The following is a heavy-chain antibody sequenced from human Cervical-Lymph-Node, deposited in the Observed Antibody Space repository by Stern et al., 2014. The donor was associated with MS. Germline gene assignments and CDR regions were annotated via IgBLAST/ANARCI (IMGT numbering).Heavy chain of an antibody. Sequence: QVQLLQPGGGVVQPGRSLRLSCAASGFIFSNYGMHWVRQAPGKGLEWVAVITYDGDRIYYADSVRGRFTLSRDNSKNTLDLQMNSLRPEDTAVYYCAKGREEGFLDHWGQGSLVIVSS. V-gene: IGHV3-30*18. CDR2: ITYDGDRI. J-gene: IGHJ4*02. CDR1: GFIFSNYG. CDR3: AKGREEGFLDH.